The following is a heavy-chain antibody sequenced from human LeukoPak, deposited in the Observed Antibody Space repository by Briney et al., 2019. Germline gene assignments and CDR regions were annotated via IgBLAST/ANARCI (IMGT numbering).Heavy chain of an antibody. V-gene: IGHV3-64*01. Sequence: GGSLRLSCAASGFTFSSYGMHWVRQAPGKGLEYVSAISSNGGSTYYANSVKGRFTISRDNSKKMLYLQMGSLRAEDMAVYYCARALVEMATIFEPLYYYYYYMDVWGKGTTVTISS. CDR3: ARALVEMATIFEPLYYYYYYMDV. J-gene: IGHJ6*03. CDR2: ISSNGGST. CDR1: GFTFSSYG. D-gene: IGHD5-24*01.